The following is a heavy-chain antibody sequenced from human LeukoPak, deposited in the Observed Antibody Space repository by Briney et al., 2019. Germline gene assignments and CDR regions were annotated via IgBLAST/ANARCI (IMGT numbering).Heavy chain of an antibody. CDR1: GGSISSYY. Sequence: TSETLSLTCTVSGGSISSYYWSWIRQPPGKGLEWIGYIHYSGSTNYNPSLKSRVTISVDTSKNQFSLKLSSVTAADTAVYYCARTTEGGYTYGYFYYYYMDVWGKGTTVTISS. CDR3: ARTTEGGYTYGYFYYYYMDV. J-gene: IGHJ6*03. CDR2: IHYSGST. D-gene: IGHD5-18*01. V-gene: IGHV4-59*01.